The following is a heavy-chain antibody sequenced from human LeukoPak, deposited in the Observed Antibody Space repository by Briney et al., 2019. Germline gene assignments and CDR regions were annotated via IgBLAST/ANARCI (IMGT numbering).Heavy chain of an antibody. D-gene: IGHD2-15*01. J-gene: IGHJ4*02. Sequence: GGSLRLSCAASGFTFSNSWMTWVRQAPGKGLEWVSSISSSSSYIYYADSVKGRFTISRDNAKNSLYLQMNSLRAEDTAVYYCARDLYCSGGSCYFYFDYWGQGTLVTVSS. CDR3: ARDLYCSGGSCYFYFDY. CDR2: ISSSSSYI. V-gene: IGHV3-21*01. CDR1: GFTFSNSW.